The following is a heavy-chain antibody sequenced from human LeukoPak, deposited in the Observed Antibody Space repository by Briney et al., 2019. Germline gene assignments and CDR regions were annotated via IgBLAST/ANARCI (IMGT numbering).Heavy chain of an antibody. V-gene: IGHV3-74*01. D-gene: IGHD6-19*01. Sequence: GGSLRLSCAASGFTFSSYRMYWVRHAPGKGLVWVSRINSDGSSTTYADSVKGRFTISRDNAKNTLYLEMNSLRAEDTAVYYCAKDSEIAVADHDYWGQGTLVTVSS. J-gene: IGHJ4*02. CDR1: GFTFSSYR. CDR3: AKDSEIAVADHDY. CDR2: INSDGSST.